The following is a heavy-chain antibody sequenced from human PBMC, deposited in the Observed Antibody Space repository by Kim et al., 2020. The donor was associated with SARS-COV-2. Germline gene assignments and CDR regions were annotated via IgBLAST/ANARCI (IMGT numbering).Heavy chain of an antibody. V-gene: IGHV4-61*01. Sequence: SETLSLTCTVSGGSVSSGSYYWSWIRQPPGKGLEWIGYIYYSGSTNYNPSLKSRVTISVDTSKNQFSLKLSSVTAADTAVYYCARDKESFDYLGQGTLVT. CDR3: ARDKESFDY. CDR1: GGSVSSGSYY. J-gene: IGHJ4*02. CDR2: IYYSGST.